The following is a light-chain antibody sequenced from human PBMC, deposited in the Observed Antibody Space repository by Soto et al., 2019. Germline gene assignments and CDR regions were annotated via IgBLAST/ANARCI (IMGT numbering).Light chain of an antibody. V-gene: IGKV3-20*01. Sequence: EIVLTQSPGTLSLSPGEIATLSCRASQSVTSYLAWYQHKPGQSPRLLIYGASSRATGIPARFSGSGSGTDFTLTISRLEREDFAVDYCQQYRSSPPLTFGGGTKVEIK. CDR2: GAS. J-gene: IGKJ4*01. CDR3: QQYRSSPPLT. CDR1: QSVTSY.